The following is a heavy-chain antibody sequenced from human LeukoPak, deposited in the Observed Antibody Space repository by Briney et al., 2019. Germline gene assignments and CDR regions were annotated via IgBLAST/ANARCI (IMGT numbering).Heavy chain of an antibody. V-gene: IGHV3-21*01. CDR3: ARGSEERYYDILTGYYTLNWFDP. CDR1: GFTFSSYV. CDR2: ISSSSSYI. Sequence: PGGSLRLSCAASGFTFSSYVMNWVRQAPGKGLEWVSSISSSSSYIYYADSVKGRFTISRDNAKNSLYPQMNSLRAEDTAVYYCARGSEERYYDILTGYYTLNWFDPWGQGTLVTVSS. D-gene: IGHD3-9*01. J-gene: IGHJ5*02.